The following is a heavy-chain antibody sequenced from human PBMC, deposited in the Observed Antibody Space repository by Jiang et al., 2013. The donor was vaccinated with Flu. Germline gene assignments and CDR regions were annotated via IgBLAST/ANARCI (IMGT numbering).Heavy chain of an antibody. CDR3: AKVDGRWLDSKLDS. V-gene: IGHV3-23*01. J-gene: IGHJ4*02. CDR2: ISGSGGTT. D-gene: IGHD6-19*01. Sequence: VQLLESGGGWEQPGGSLRLSCAASGFTFSNYAMSWVRQAPGKGLDWVSSISGSGGTTYYADSVKGRFTISRDNSKNTLFLQMNGLRAEDTAVYHCAKVDGRWLDSKLDSWGQGTLVTVSS. CDR1: GFTFSNYA.